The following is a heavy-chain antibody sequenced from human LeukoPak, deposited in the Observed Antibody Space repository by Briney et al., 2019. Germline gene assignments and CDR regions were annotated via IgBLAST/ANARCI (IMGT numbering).Heavy chain of an antibody. CDR1: GFTFDDYG. J-gene: IGHJ5*02. CDR3: ARGSGYDPNCFDP. V-gene: IGHV3-20*01. Sequence: GGSLRLSCAASGFTFDDYGMSWVRQAPGKGLEWVSGINWNGGSTGYADSVKGRFTISRDNAKNSLYLQMNSLRAEYTALYHCARGSGYDPNCFDPWGQGTLVTVFS. CDR2: INWNGGST. D-gene: IGHD5-12*01.